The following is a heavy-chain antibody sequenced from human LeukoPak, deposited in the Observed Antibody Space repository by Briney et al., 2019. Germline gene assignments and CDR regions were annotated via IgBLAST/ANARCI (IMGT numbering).Heavy chain of an antibody. V-gene: IGHV3-23*01. D-gene: IGHD5-24*01. CDR2: ISGSGSIT. J-gene: IGHJ4*02. Sequence: GGTLRLSCAASGFTFSSYGMSWVRQAPGKGLEWVSGISGSGSITYNADSVKGRFTMSRDNSKSTLYLRTNSLRADDTAVYYCARSGYNRFDYWGQGTLVTVSS. CDR3: ARSGYNRFDY. CDR1: GFTFSSYG.